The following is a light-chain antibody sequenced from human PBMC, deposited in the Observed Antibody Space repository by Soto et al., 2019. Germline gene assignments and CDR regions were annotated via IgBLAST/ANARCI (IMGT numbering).Light chain of an antibody. CDR3: QQDHTCPA. V-gene: IGKV3-15*01. CDR1: QSVFSS. Sequence: EIVMTQSPATLSVSPGERVTLSCRASQSVFSSLAWYQQKPGQAPRLLIYGAATRAPGIPARFSGSGSGTDFTLTISSLQSEDCAVYFCQQDHTCPAFGLGTRVESK. CDR2: GAA. J-gene: IGKJ1*01.